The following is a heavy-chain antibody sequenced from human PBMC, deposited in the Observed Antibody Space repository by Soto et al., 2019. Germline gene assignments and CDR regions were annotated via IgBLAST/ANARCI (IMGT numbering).Heavy chain of an antibody. CDR3: ARDQEAGSFFPYYFGMDV. D-gene: IGHD6-13*01. CDR1: GFTFSSYE. J-gene: IGHJ6*02. Sequence: GGSLRLSCATSGFTFSSYEMNWVRQAPGKGLEWVSYISSSDSTIYYADSVKGRFTISRDNAKNSLYLQMDSLRAEDTAVYYCARDQEAGSFFPYYFGMDVGGQGTTVTVS. V-gene: IGHV3-48*03. CDR2: ISSSDSTI.